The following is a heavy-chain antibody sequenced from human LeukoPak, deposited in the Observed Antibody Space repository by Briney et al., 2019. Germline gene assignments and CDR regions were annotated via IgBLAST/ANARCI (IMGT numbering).Heavy chain of an antibody. CDR1: GGSFSGYY. Sequence: SETLSLTCAVHGGSFSGYYWAWIRQPPGKGLEWIGEINPGGGTNYHPSLKRRVAISADTSKSQFSLEMRSVTAADTAMFYCARAKSTVSTYFDSWGQGSLVTVSS. D-gene: IGHD4-17*01. J-gene: IGHJ4*02. V-gene: IGHV4-34*01. CDR3: ARAKSTVSTYFDS. CDR2: INPGGGT.